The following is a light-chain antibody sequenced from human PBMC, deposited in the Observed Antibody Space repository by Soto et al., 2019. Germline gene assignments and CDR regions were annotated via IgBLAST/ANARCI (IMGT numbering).Light chain of an antibody. J-gene: IGKJ2*01. Sequence: ALQMTQSPSSLSASVGDRVTITCRASQAIRNDLGWYQQKPGKAPKLVIYGASRLQSGVPSRFSGSGSGTDFTLTISSLQPEDFATYYCLQDYNYPYTFGQGTKVDIK. CDR1: QAIRND. V-gene: IGKV1-6*01. CDR3: LQDYNYPYT. CDR2: GAS.